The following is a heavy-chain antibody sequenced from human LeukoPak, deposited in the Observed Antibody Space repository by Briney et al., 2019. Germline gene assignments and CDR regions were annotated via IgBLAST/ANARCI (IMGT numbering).Heavy chain of an antibody. CDR1: GYIFTSYG. Sequence: ASVKVSCKASGYIFTSYGISWVRQAPGQGLEWMGWISAYNGNTNYAQKFQGRVTMTTDTSTSTAYMELRSLRSDDTAMYYCARDSLGSMEYWGQGTLVTVSS. CDR3: ARDSLGSMEY. D-gene: IGHD3-16*01. J-gene: IGHJ4*02. V-gene: IGHV1-18*01. CDR2: ISAYNGNT.